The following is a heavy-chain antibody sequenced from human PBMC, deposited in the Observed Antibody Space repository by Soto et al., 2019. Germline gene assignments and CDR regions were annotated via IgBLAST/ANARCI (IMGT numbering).Heavy chain of an antibody. CDR2: LYTGTDT. V-gene: IGHV3-53*01. D-gene: IGHD1-26*01. CDR3: AKVGSFYVPRSPFDS. J-gene: IGHJ4*02. Sequence: GGSLRLSCAASGFTVSSSYLTWVRQAPGKGLEWVAILYTGTDTVYADSVRGRFTISRDSSKNTLFLQMNALRDEDTAIYYCAKVGSFYVPRSPFDSWGRGIVVTVSS. CDR1: GFTVSSSY.